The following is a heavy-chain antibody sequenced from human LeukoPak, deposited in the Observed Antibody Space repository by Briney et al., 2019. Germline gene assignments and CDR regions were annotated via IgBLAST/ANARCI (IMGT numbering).Heavy chain of an antibody. D-gene: IGHD4-17*01. CDR1: GFIFSSFG. J-gene: IGHJ5*02. CDR3: AKDRGDYTNWFDP. CDR2: IRYDGSNK. V-gene: IGHV3-30*02. Sequence: GGSLRLPCAASGFIFSSFGMHWVRQAPGKGLEWVAFIRYDGSNKYYADSVKGRFTISRDNPKNTLYLQMNSPRPEDTAIYYCAKDRGDYTNWFDPWGQGTLVTVSS.